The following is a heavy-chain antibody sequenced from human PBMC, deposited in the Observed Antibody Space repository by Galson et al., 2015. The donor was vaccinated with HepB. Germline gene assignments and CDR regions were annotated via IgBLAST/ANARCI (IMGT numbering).Heavy chain of an antibody. J-gene: IGHJ6*02. CDR3: ARHFGGTVAVPGAMPTLYGVDV. CDR2: IYYSGSP. CDR1: AGSISSSNRY. Sequence: ETLSLTCTVSAGSISSSNRYWGWIRQPPGKGLEWVGSIYYSGSPFHNPSFTSRVSITVDSSENQFSLRLASVTAADTAVYYCARHFGGTVAVPGAMPTLYGVDVWGRGTTVTVSS. V-gene: IGHV4-39*01. D-gene: IGHD2-2*01.